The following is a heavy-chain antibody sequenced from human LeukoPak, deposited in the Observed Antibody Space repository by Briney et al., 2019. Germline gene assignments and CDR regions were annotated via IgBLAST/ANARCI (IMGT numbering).Heavy chain of an antibody. V-gene: IGHV3-21*01. CDR1: GFTFSSYS. Sequence: PGGSLRLSCAPSGFTFSSYSMNWVRQAPGKGLEWVSSISSSSSYIYYADSVKGRFTISRDNAKNSLYLQMNSLRAEDTAVYYCARGGYYGSGSYYNYYYGMDVWGKGTTVTVSS. CDR3: ARGGYYGSGSYYNYYYGMDV. D-gene: IGHD3-10*01. J-gene: IGHJ6*04. CDR2: ISSSSSYI.